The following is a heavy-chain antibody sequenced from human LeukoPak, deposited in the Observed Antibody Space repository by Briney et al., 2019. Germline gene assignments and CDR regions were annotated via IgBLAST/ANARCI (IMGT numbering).Heavy chain of an antibody. CDR3: ARLVDTAMDYASYYFDY. D-gene: IGHD5-18*01. CDR1: GGSICSGSYY. V-gene: IGHV4-61*02. CDR2: IYTSGST. J-gene: IGHJ4*02. Sequence: SETLSLTWTVSGGSICSGSYYWSWIRQPAGKGLEWIGRIYTSGSTNYNPSLKSRVTISVDTSKNQFSLKLSSVTAADTAVYYCARLVDTAMDYASYYFDYWGQGTLVTVSS.